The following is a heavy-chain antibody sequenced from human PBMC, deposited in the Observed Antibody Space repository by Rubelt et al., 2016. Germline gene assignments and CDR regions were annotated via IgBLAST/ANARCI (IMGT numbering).Heavy chain of an antibody. V-gene: IGHV1-2*02. CDR1: GYTFTGYY. Sequence: QVQLVQSGAEVQKPGASVKVSCKASGYTFTGYYMHCVRQAPGQGLEWMGWINPTSGGTNYAQKFQGRVTMTRDTSISTGYMGRGRPGSDDTAVYYCASQGGQRGYWGQGTLVTVSS. D-gene: IGHD6-25*01. CDR3: ASQGGQRGY. CDR2: INPTSGGT. J-gene: IGHJ4*02.